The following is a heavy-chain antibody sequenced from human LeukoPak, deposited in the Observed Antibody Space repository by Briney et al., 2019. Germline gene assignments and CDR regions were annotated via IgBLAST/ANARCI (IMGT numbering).Heavy chain of an antibody. D-gene: IGHD3-3*01. CDR3: AKVRAPIILRFLEWVIDY. CDR2: ISGSGGST. CDR1: GFTFSSYA. Sequence: GGSLRLSCAASGFTFSSYAMSWVRQAPGKGLEWVSAISGSGGSTYYAASVKGRFTISRDNSKNTLYLQMNSLRAEDTAVYYCAKVRAPIILRFLEWVIDYWGQGTLVTVSS. V-gene: IGHV3-23*01. J-gene: IGHJ4*02.